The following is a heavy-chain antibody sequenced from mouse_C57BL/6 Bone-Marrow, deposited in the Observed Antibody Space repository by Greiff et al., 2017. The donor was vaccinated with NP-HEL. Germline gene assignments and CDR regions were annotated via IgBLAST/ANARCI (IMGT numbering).Heavy chain of an antibody. CDR1: GFTFSDFY. CDR2: SRNKANDYTT. D-gene: IGHD4-1*01. V-gene: IGHV7-1*01. Sequence: EVKLVESGGGLVQSGRSLRLSCATSGFTFSDFYMEWVRQAPGKGLEWIAASRNKANDYTTEYSASVKGRFIVSRDTSQSIRYLQMNALRAEDTAIYYCARDALGWYFDVWGTGTTVTVSS. J-gene: IGHJ1*03. CDR3: ARDALGWYFDV.